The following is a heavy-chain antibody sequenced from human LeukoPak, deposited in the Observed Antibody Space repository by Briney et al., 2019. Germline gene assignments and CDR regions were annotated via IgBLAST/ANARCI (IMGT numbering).Heavy chain of an antibody. D-gene: IGHD1-1*01. Sequence: GGSLRLSCAASGFTFSNAWMSWVRQAPGKGLEWVAVIWYDGSNKYYADSVKGRFTISRDNSKNTLYLQMNSLGAEDTAVYYCARELISTTWRGNRSYFDLWGRGTLVTVSS. CDR3: ARELISTTWRGNRSYFDL. CDR2: IWYDGSNK. J-gene: IGHJ2*01. V-gene: IGHV3-33*08. CDR1: GFTFSNAW.